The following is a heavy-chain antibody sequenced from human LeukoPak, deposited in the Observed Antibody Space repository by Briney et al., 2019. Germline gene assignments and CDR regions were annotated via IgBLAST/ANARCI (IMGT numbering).Heavy chain of an antibody. V-gene: IGHV3-74*01. Sequence: GGSLRLSCAASGFTFSTYWMHWVRQAPGKGLVWVSQINTDGNSTTYADSVKGRFTVSRDNAKNTLYLQMNSLRAEDTAVYYCARDYRTATDYWGQGTLVTVSS. CDR1: GFTFSTYW. D-gene: IGHD5-18*01. CDR3: ARDYRTATDY. J-gene: IGHJ4*02. CDR2: INTDGNST.